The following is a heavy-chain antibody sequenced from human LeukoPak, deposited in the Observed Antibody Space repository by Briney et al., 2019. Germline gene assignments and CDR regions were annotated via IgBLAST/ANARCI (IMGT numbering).Heavy chain of an antibody. CDR2: ISSSSSYI. CDR3: ARYSSGWTQSF. CDR1: AFIFSGHW. J-gene: IGHJ4*02. V-gene: IGHV3-21*01. D-gene: IGHD6-19*01. Sequence: GGSLRLSCEGSAFIFSGHWMNWVRQAPGKGLEWVSSISSSSSYIYYADSVKGRFTISRDNAKNSLYLQMNSLRAEDTAVYYCARYSSGWTQSFWGQGTLVTVSS.